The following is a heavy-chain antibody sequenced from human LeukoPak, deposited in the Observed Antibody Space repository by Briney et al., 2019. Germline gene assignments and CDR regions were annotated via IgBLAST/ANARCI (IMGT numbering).Heavy chain of an antibody. CDR2: ISTYNANT. V-gene: IGHV1-18*01. CDR1: GGTFSSYA. J-gene: IGHJ4*02. Sequence: ASVKVSCKASGGTFSSYAISWVRQAPGQGLEWMGWISTYNANTNYAQKLQGRVTMTTDTSTSTAYMELRSLRSDDTAVYFCARDQGYCSSSSCHEVYQFDYWGQGTLVTVSS. CDR3: ARDQGYCSSSSCHEVYQFDY. D-gene: IGHD2-2*01.